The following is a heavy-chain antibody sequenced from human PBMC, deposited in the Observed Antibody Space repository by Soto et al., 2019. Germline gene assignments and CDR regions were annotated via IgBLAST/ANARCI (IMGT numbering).Heavy chain of an antibody. CDR3: ARDSRYCSGGSCSSRNWFDP. CDR1: GGSISSGGYS. CDR2: IYHSGST. Sequence: SETLSLTCAVSGGSISSGGYSWSWIRQPPGKGLEWIGYIYHSGSTYYNPSLKSRVTISVDRSKNQFSLKLSSVTAADTAVYYCARDSRYCSGGSCSSRNWFDPWGQGTLVTVSS. D-gene: IGHD2-15*01. J-gene: IGHJ5*02. V-gene: IGHV4-30-2*01.